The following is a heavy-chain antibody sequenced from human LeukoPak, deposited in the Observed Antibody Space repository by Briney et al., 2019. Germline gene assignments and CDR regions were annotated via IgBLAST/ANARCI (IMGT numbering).Heavy chain of an antibody. V-gene: IGHV5-51*01. CDR2: IYPGDSDT. Sequence: GEALRISCKGSGYSFTSYWIGWVRQVPGKGLGWMGVIYPGDSDTRYSPSFQGQVTISADKSINTAYLQWSSLKASDTAMYYCAKSTYSSSKVSDYWGRGTLVTVSS. D-gene: IGHD6-6*01. CDR3: AKSTYSSSKVSDY. J-gene: IGHJ4*02. CDR1: GYSFTSYW.